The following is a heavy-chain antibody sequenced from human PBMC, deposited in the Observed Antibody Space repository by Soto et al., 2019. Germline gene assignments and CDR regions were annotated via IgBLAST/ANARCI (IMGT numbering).Heavy chain of an antibody. CDR1: GGSFSDYS. CDR3: ARGRKDYSSSWYVG. D-gene: IGHD6-13*01. J-gene: IGHJ4*02. V-gene: IGHV4-34*01. CDR2: ISHSGGS. Sequence: SETLSLTCAVYGGSFSDYSWSWIRQPPGKGLAWIGEISHSGGSNYNPSLKSRVTISVDTSENQFSLKLSSVTAADTAVYYCARGRKDYSSSWYVGWGQGTLVTVSS.